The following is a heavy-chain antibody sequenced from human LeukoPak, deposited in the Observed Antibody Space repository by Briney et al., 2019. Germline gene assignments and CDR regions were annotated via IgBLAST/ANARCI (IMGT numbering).Heavy chain of an antibody. Sequence: GGSLRLSCAASGFTFSSYGMHWVRQAPGKGLEWVSSISSSTSHIHYADSVKGRFTISRDNAKNSLYLQMNSLRAEDTAVYYCARDPYSGLFDYWGQGTLVTVSS. V-gene: IGHV3-21*01. CDR1: GFTFSSYG. D-gene: IGHD4-11*01. CDR3: ARDPYSGLFDY. J-gene: IGHJ4*02. CDR2: ISSSTSHI.